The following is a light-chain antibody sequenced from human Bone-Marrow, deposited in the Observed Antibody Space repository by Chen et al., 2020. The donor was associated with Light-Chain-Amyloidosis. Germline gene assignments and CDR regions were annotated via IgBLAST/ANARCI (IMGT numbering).Light chain of an antibody. CDR2: DDS. CDR3: QVWDRSSDRPV. J-gene: IGLJ3*02. Sequence: YVLTQPSSVSVAPGQTATIACGGNNIGTTSVHWYQQTPGQAPLLVVYDDSDRPSGIPERLSGSNSGNAATLTISRVEAGDEADYYCQVWDRSSDRPVFGGGTKLTVL. CDR1: NIGTTS. V-gene: IGLV3-21*02.